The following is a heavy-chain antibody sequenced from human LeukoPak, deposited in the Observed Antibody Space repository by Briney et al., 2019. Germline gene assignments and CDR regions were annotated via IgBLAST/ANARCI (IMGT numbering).Heavy chain of an antibody. J-gene: IGHJ6*03. CDR2: ISSSSSTI. Sequence: PGGSLRLSCAASGFTFSDYYMSWIRQAPGKGLEWVSYISSSSSTIYYADSVKGRFTISRDNGKNSLYLQMNSLRAEDTAVYYCARDSGSGSYYYYYYMDVWGKGTTVTVSS. V-gene: IGHV3-11*04. D-gene: IGHD1-26*01. CDR1: GFTFSDYY. CDR3: ARDSGSGSYYYYYYMDV.